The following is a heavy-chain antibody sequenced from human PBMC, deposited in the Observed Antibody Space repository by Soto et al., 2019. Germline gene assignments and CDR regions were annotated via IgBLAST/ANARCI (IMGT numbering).Heavy chain of an antibody. D-gene: IGHD6-19*01. Sequence: ASVKVSCKASGYTFTSYGISWGRQAPGQGLEWMGWISAYNGNTNYAQKLQGRVTMTTDTSTSTAYMELRSLRSDDTAVYYCARSRSLPLPPNWFAPWGQGTLVTVSS. V-gene: IGHV1-18*01. CDR1: GYTFTSYG. CDR3: ARSRSLPLPPNWFAP. CDR2: ISAYNGNT. J-gene: IGHJ5*02.